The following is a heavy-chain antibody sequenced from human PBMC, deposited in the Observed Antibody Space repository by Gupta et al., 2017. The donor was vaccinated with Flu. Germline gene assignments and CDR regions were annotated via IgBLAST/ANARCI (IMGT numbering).Heavy chain of an antibody. CDR3: AKQRDDYGDPFDY. CDR1: GFTFASYA. V-gene: IGHV3-23*01. J-gene: IGHJ4*02. Sequence: EVQLLESGGGLVQPGGSLRLSCAGSGFTFASYAMSWVRQAPGKGLEWVSDISDVGATAYYADSVRGRFTISRDNSKNTLYLQLSNLRAEDTALYYCAKQRDDYGDPFDYWGQGTLVTVSS. D-gene: IGHD4-17*01. CDR2: ISDVGATA.